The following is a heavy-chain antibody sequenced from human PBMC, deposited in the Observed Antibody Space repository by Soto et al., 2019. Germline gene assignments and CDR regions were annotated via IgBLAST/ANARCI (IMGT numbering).Heavy chain of an antibody. J-gene: IGHJ5*02. CDR1: GGSISSGGYY. CDR3: GEKRRTDSGGSCSDP. Sequence: SETLSLTCTVSGGSISSGGYYWSWIRQHPGKGLEWIGYIYYSGSTYYNPSLKSRVTISVDTSKNQFSLKLSSVTAADTAVYYWGEKRRTDSGGSCSDPGGQGPRVP. D-gene: IGHD3-16*01. V-gene: IGHV4-31*03. CDR2: IYYSGST.